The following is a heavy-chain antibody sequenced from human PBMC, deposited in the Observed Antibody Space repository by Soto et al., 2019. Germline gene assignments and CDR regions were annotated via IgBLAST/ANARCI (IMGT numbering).Heavy chain of an antibody. V-gene: IGHV3-23*01. Sequence: GGSLRLSCAASGFTFSSYAMTWVRQAPGKGLEWVSAISGSGGSTYYADSVKGRFTISRDNSKSTLYLQMNSLRAEDTAVYYCAKDLITIFGVADYWGQGTLVTVSS. CDR2: ISGSGGST. CDR1: GFTFSSYA. CDR3: AKDLITIFGVADY. J-gene: IGHJ4*02. D-gene: IGHD3-3*01.